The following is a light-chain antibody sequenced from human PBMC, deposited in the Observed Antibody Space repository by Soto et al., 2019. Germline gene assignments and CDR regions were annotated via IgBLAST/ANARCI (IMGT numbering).Light chain of an antibody. J-gene: IGKJ3*01. V-gene: IGKV3-20*01. CDR1: QSVSSTY. Sequence: EIVLTQSPGTLSLFLGERVTLSCRASQSVSSTYFAWYRQKPGQSPSLLIYGASNRATGVPDRFSGSGSGTDFTLTISRLEPEDFAVYYCQQYGSSPPGFTFGPGTTVEMK. CDR2: GAS. CDR3: QQYGSSPPGFT.